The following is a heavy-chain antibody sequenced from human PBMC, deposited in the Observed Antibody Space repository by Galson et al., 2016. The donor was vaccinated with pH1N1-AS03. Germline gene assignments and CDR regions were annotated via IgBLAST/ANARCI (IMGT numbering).Heavy chain of an antibody. D-gene: IGHD3-22*01. CDR1: XXXFSXXY. CDR2: FNPXTGST. J-gene: IGHJ3*02. Sequence: SVKVSCXASXXXFSXXYIHXXRQAPXLXLDXMGRFNPXTGSTXYAQQFLXRFTMTRDTSISTAYMELSRLTSDDTAVYYCSRQPSFYDTTGLPDAFDIWGQGTTVTVSS. V-gene: IGHV1-2*06. CDR3: SRQPSFYDTTGLPDAFDI.